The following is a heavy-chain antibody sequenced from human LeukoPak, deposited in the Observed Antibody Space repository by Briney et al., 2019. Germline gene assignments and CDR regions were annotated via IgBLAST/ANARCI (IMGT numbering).Heavy chain of an antibody. Sequence: PGGSLRLSCAASGFTFTNYWMHWVRQAPGKGLVWVSRIDIDGTGTSYADSVKGRFTISRVNAKNTVSLQMNSLKAEDTAVYYCGTVFDYWGQGTLVTVSS. CDR1: GFTFTNYW. CDR2: IDIDGTGT. CDR3: GTVFDY. V-gene: IGHV3-74*01. J-gene: IGHJ4*02.